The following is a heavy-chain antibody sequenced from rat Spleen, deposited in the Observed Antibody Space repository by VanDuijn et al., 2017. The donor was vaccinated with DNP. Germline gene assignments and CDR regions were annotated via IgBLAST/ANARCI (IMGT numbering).Heavy chain of an antibody. D-gene: IGHD1-11*01. V-gene: IGHV5-7*01. CDR1: GFTFSDYY. Sequence: EVQLVESGGGLVQPGRSLKLSCAASGFTFSDYYMAWVRQAPTKGLEWVATISYGGSSTYYRDSVKGRFTISRDDEKTSLHLQMDSLRSEDTATYYCTRINYGGYFYVMDAWGQGVSVTVSS. J-gene: IGHJ4*01. CDR2: ISYGGSST. CDR3: TRINYGGYFYVMDA.